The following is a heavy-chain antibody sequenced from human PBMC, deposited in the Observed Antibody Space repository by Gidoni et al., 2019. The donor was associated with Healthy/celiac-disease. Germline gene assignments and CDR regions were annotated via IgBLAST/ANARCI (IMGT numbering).Heavy chain of an antibody. J-gene: IGHJ4*02. Sequence: QIVQSGAGVTMPGASVQVYCHASGHTFTSYAMRWVRQAPGQRLEWIGWIHSGNGNTKYSQMFQCRVTITRDTSASADYLELSSLRSEDTAVYYGARAPGPYGYSSHAPFDYWGQGTLVTVSS. CDR1: GHTFTSYA. CDR3: ARAPGPYGYSSHAPFDY. D-gene: IGHD4-4*01. V-gene: IGHV1-3*01. CDR2: IHSGNGNT.